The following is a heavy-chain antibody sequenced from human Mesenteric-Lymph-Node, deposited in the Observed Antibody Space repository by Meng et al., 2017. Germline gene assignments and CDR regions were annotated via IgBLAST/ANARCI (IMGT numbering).Heavy chain of an antibody. Sequence: DAAPGRVRPSETLSLTCTLSGGSVSSGSYYWSWIRQPPGKGLEWIGYIYYSGSTNYNPSLKSRVTISVDTSKNQFSLKLSSVTAADTAVYYCARVLDNWNRVDYWGQGTLVTVSS. CDR1: GGSVSSGSYY. V-gene: IGHV4-61*01. CDR3: ARVLDNWNRVDY. J-gene: IGHJ4*02. D-gene: IGHD1-20*01. CDR2: IYYSGST.